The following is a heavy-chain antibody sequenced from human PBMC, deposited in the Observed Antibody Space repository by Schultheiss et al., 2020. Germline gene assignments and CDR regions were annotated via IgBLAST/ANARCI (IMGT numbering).Heavy chain of an antibody. Sequence: GGSLRLSCAASGFTFSSYAMSWVRQAPGEGLEWVSAISGSGGSTYYADSVKGRFTISRDNSKNTLYLQMNSLRAEDTAVYYCASRLGYCSGGSCYSGMDVWGQGTTVTVSS. J-gene: IGHJ6*02. CDR1: GFTFSSYA. V-gene: IGHV3-23*01. CDR2: ISGSGGST. CDR3: ASRLGYCSGGSCYSGMDV. D-gene: IGHD2-15*01.